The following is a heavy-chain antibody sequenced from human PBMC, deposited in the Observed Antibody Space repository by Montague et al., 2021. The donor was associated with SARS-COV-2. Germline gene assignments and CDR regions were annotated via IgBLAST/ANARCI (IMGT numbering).Heavy chain of an antibody. CDR3: AKRGSYFFDY. Sequence: SLRLSCAASGFTFTSYGMAWVRQAPGKGLEWVSVITVSGAGPYFAESVEGRFTISRDHSRNTLFLQMNSLSAEETAVYYCAKRGSYFFDYWGQGTLVTVSS. J-gene: IGHJ4*02. CDR2: ITVSGAGP. V-gene: IGHV3-23*01. CDR1: GFTFTSYG. D-gene: IGHD1-26*01.